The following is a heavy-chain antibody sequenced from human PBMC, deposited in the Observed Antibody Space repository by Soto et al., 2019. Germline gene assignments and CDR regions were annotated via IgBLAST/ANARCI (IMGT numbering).Heavy chain of an antibody. J-gene: IGHJ4*02. CDR3: ARWNGLYVSFDY. V-gene: IGHV3-30-3*01. CDR1: GFTFSSYA. D-gene: IGHD3-10*02. CDR2: ISYDGSNK. Sequence: GGSLRLSCAASGFTFSSYAMHWVRQAPGKGLEWVAVISYDGSNKYYADSVKGRFTISRDNSKNTLYLQMNSLRAEDTAVYYCARWNGLYVSFDYWGQGTLVTVSS.